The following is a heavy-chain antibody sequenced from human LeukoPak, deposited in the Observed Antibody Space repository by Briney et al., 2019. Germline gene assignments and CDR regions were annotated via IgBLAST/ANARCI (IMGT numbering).Heavy chain of an antibody. D-gene: IGHD6-6*01. CDR1: GFTFSNYW. V-gene: IGHV3-7*01. CDR2: IKQDGSVK. J-gene: IGHJ4*02. CDR3: ARIGYSSSSFDY. Sequence: PGGSLGLSCAASGFTFSNYWMSWVRQAPGKGLEWVANIKQDGSVKYYVDSLKGRFTISRDNAKNSVFLHMISLRAEDTAVYYCARIGYSSSSFDYWGQGTLVTVSS.